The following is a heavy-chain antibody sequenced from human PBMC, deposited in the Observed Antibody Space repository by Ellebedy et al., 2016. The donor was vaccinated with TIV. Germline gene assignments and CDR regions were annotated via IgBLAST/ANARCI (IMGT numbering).Heavy chain of an antibody. J-gene: IGHJ4*02. D-gene: IGHD4-17*01. CDR2: IYHTGST. CDR3: ASQTLKYGHYNFDY. Sequence: GSLRLSCTVSGYSINDGYYWGWIRPPPGKGLEWIGSIYHTGSTFYNTSLESRITISVGTSKNQFSLRLSSVTAADTAVYYCASQTLKYGHYNFDYWGQGTLVTVSS. V-gene: IGHV4-38-2*02. CDR1: GYSINDGYY.